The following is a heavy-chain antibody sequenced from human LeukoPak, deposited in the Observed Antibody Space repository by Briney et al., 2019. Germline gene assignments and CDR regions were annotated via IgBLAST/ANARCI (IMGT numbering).Heavy chain of an antibody. V-gene: IGHV3-23*01. D-gene: IGHD3-10*01. CDR1: GFTFGSYA. Sequence: PGGSLRLSCAASGFTFGSYAMSWVRQAPGKGLEWVSAISGSGGSTYYADSVKGRFTISRDNSKNTLYLQMNSLRAEDTAVYYCAKDGNDYGSGSYYLRDYYYGMDVWGKGTTVTVSS. J-gene: IGHJ6*04. CDR3: AKDGNDYGSGSYYLRDYYYGMDV. CDR2: ISGSGGST.